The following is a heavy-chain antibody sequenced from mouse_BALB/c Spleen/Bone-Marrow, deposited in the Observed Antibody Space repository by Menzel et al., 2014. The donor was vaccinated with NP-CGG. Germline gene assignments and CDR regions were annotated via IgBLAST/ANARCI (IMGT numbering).Heavy chain of an antibody. CDR1: GFSLINYG. J-gene: IGHJ3*01. CDR2: IWARGSA. Sequence: QVQLQQSGPGLVSPSQRLSITCTVSGFSLINYGIHWVRQPPGKGLEWLGIIWARGSANYNSALMSRLSISKDNSRSQVFLKMTSLQTDDTAMYYCAREGGLVYWGQGTLVTVSA. CDR3: AREGGLVY. V-gene: IGHV2-9*02.